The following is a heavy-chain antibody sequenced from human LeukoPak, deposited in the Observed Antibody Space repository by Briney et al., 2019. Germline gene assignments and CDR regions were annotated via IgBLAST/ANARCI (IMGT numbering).Heavy chain of an antibody. D-gene: IGHD3-10*01. V-gene: IGHV3-23*01. CDR2: ST. J-gene: IGHJ5*02. Sequence: STYYADSVKRRFTISRDNSKNTLYLQMNSLRAEDTAVYYCAKDLKVNYYGSGSPMNNWFDPWGQGTLVTVSS. CDR3: AKDLKVNYYGSGSPMNNWFDP.